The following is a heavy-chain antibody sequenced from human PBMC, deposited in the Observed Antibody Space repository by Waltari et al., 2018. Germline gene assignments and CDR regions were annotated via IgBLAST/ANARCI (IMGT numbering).Heavy chain of an antibody. D-gene: IGHD3-22*01. J-gene: IGHJ4*02. CDR1: GFTFDDYA. CDR3: AKDHYYDSSGVDY. Sequence: EVQLVESGGGLVQPGRSLRLSCAASGFTFDDYAMHWVRQAPGKGLEGFSGISWNSGSIGYADSVKGRFTISRDNAKNSLYLQMNSLRAEDTALYYCAKDHYYDSSGVDYWGQGTLVTVSS. V-gene: IGHV3-9*01. CDR2: ISWNSGSI.